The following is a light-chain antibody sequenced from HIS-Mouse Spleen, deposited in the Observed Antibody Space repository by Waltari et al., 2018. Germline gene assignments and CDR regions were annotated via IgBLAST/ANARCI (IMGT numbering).Light chain of an antibody. V-gene: IGLV2-23*01. CDR2: EGS. CDR1: SSDVGSYNL. J-gene: IGLJ3*02. Sequence: QSALTQPASVSGSPGQSITISCTGTSSDVGSYNLFSWYQQHPGQAPKLMLYEGSKRPSGVSNRFSGSQSGNTASLTISGLQAEDEADYYCCSYAGSSTWVFGGGTKLTVL. CDR3: CSYAGSSTWV.